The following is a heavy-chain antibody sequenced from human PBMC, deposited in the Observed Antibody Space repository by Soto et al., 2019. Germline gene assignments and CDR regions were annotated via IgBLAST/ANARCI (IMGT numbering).Heavy chain of an antibody. CDR1: GGTFSSYA. D-gene: IGHD5-18*01. CDR3: ARLLVDTAMPQVDY. V-gene: IGHV1-69*13. CDR2: IIPIFGTA. J-gene: IGHJ4*02. Sequence: SVKVSCKASGGTFSSYAISWVRQAPGQGLEWMGGIIPIFGTANYAQKFQGRVTITADESTSTAYMELSSLRSEDTAVYYCARLLVDTAMPQVDYWGQGTLVTVS.